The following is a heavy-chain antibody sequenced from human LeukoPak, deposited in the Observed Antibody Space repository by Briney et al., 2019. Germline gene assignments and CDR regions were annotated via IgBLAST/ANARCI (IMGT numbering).Heavy chain of an antibody. CDR3: ARGRPHGNDY. V-gene: IGHV3-74*01. CDR2: IASDGSST. CDR1: GFTFSSYW. Sequence: GGSLSLSCAASGFTFSSYWMNWVRHAPGKGLVWVSRIASDGSSTTYADSVKGRSSISRDNAKSTLYLQMNSLRVEDTAVYYCARGRPHGNDYWGQGTLVTVSS. J-gene: IGHJ4*02. D-gene: IGHD4-23*01.